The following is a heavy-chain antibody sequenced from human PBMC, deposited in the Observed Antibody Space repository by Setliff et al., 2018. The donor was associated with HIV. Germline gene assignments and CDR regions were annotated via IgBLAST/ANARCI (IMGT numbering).Heavy chain of an antibody. D-gene: IGHD2-15*01. V-gene: IGHV4-39*02. CDR2: VHCTGNT. Sequence: PSETLSLTCTVSGGSITSSTYYWGWIRQPPGKGLEWIGTVHCTGNTYHNPSLKSRVTISVEVSKNQISLKLTAVTAADSAVYYCAREADGIDFWGQGTLVTVSS. CDR3: AREADGIDF. CDR1: GGSITSSTYY. J-gene: IGHJ4*02.